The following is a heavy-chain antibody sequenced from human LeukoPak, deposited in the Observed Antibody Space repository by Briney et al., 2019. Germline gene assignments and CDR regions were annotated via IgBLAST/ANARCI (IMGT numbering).Heavy chain of an antibody. Sequence: ASVKVSHKASGYTFTSYYMHWVRQAPGQGLEWMGIINPSGGSTSYAQKFQGRVTMTRDTSTSTAYMELSSLRSEDTAVYYCARGSLISFGLVVVAANGDYWGQGTLVTVSS. CDR2: INPSGGST. D-gene: IGHD2-15*01. V-gene: IGHV1-46*01. CDR1: GYTFTSYY. J-gene: IGHJ4*02. CDR3: ARGSLISFGLVVVAANGDY.